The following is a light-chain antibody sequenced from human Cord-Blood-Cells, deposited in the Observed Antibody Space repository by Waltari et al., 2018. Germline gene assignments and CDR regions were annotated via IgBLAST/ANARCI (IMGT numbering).Light chain of an antibody. J-gene: IGLJ1*01. CDR3: QSYDSSLSGYV. Sequence: QSVLTQPPSVSGAPGQRVPISCTGRSSNILAAYAVHSYQQLPGTAPKLLIYGNSNRPSGVPDRFSGSKSGTSASLAITGLQAEDEADYYCQSYDSSLSGYVFGTGTKVTVL. CDR1: SSNILAAYA. V-gene: IGLV1-40*01. CDR2: GNS.